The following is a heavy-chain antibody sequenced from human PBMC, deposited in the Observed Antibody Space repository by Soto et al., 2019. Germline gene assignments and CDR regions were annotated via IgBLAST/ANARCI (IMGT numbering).Heavy chain of an antibody. CDR2: IIPIFGTA. J-gene: IGHJ6*02. CDR3: ARVDVVPAALPSGPRKNYGMDV. V-gene: IGHV1-69*13. D-gene: IGHD2-2*01. CDR1: GGTFSSYA. Sequence: ASVKVSCKASGGTFSSYAISWVRQAPGQGLEWMGGIIPIFGTANYAQKFQGRVTITADESTSTAYMELSSLRSEDTAVYYCARVDVVPAALPSGPRKNYGMDVWGQGTTVTVSS.